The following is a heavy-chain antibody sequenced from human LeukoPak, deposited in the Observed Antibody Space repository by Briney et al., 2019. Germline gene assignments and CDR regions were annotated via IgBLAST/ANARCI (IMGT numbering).Heavy chain of an antibody. CDR2: IWYDGSNK. Sequence: GRSLRLSCAASGFTFSSYGMHWVRQAPGKGLEWVAVIWYDGSNKYYADSVKGRFTISRDNSKNTLYLQMNSLRAEDTAVYYCAQGGIYYDSSGYYFDYWGQGTLVTVSS. J-gene: IGHJ4*02. CDR3: AQGGIYYDSSGYYFDY. CDR1: GFTFSSYG. D-gene: IGHD3-22*01. V-gene: IGHV3-33*01.